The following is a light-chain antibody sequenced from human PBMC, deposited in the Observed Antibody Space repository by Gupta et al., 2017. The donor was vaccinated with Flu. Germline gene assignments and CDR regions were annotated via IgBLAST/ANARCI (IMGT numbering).Light chain of an antibody. Sequence: TLSLSPGERATLSCRASQSVSSYLAWYQQKPGQAPRLLIYDASNRATGIPARFSGSGSGTDFTLTISSLEPEDFAVYYCQQRSNWPPYVTFGQGTKVEIK. J-gene: IGKJ1*01. CDR2: DAS. CDR3: QQRSNWPPYVT. CDR1: QSVSSY. V-gene: IGKV3-11*01.